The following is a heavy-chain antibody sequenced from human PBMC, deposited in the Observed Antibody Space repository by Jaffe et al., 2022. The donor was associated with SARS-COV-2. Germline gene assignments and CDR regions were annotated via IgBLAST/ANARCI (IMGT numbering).Heavy chain of an antibody. CDR1: GFTFSNAW. CDR2: IKSKTDGGTT. J-gene: IGHJ4*02. Sequence: EVQLVESGGGLVKPGGSLRLSCAASGFTFSNAWMSWVRQAPGKGLEWVGRIKSKTDGGTTDYAAPVKGRFTISRDDSKNTLYLQMNSLKTEDTAVYYCTTEYIVVVVAARGVDYWGQGTLVTVSS. V-gene: IGHV3-15*01. CDR3: TTEYIVVVVAARGVDY. D-gene: IGHD2-15*01.